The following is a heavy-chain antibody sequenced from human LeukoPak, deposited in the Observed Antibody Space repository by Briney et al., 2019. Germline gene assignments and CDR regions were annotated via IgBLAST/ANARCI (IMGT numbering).Heavy chain of an antibody. CDR2: ISSSSSTI. V-gene: IGHV3-48*01. J-gene: IGHJ6*04. Sequence: GGSLRLSCAASGFTFSSYGMHWVRQAPGKGLEWVSYISSSSSTIYYADSVKGRFTISRDNSKNSLYLQMNSLRAEDTAVYYCAELGITMIGGVWGKGTTVTISS. CDR1: GFTFSSYG. CDR3: AELGITMIGGV. D-gene: IGHD3-10*02.